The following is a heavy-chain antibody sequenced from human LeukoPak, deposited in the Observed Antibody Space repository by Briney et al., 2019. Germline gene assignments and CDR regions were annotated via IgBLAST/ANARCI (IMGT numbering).Heavy chain of an antibody. J-gene: IGHJ1*01. D-gene: IGHD1-26*01. CDR3: VRGVGEYFQH. Sequence: PGASVKVSCKASGGTFSSYAISWVRQAPGQGLEWMGRIIPILGIANYAQKFQGRVTITADKSTSTAYMELSSLRSEDTAVYYCVRGVGEYFQHWGQGTLVTVSS. CDR2: IIPILGIA. V-gene: IGHV1-69*04. CDR1: GGTFSSYA.